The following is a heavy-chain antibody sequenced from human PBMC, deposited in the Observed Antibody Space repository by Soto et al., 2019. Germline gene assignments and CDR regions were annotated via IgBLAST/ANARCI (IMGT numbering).Heavy chain of an antibody. Sequence: SSETLSLTCIVTRASVNSGGYSWTWIRQPPGKALEWIGFIFDTEATYYDPALKSRVTISVERSKNQFSFRLTSVTAADTAVYYCARERRHCTGGTCSDGLDVWGKGTTGTVSS. CDR1: RASVNSGGYS. CDR3: ARERRHCTGGTCSDGLDV. V-gene: IGHV4-30-2*01. D-gene: IGHD2-8*02. CDR2: IFDTEAT. J-gene: IGHJ6*04.